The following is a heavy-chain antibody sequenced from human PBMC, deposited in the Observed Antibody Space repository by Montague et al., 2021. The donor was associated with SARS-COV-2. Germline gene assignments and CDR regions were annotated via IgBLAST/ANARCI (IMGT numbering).Heavy chain of an antibody. CDR1: GDSVSSNSAA. Sequence: CAISGDSVSSNSAAWNWIRQSPSRGLEWLGRTYYRSKWYNDYAVSVKSRITINPDTSKNRFSLQLNSVTPEDTAVYYCARGLWFGELLSLYYYYGMDVWGQGTTVTVSS. CDR2: TYYRSKWYN. CDR3: ARGLWFGELLSLYYYYGMDV. J-gene: IGHJ6*02. D-gene: IGHD3-10*01. V-gene: IGHV6-1*01.